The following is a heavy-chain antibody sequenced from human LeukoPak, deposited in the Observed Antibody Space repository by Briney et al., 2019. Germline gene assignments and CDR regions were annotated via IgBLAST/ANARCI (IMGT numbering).Heavy chain of an antibody. CDR2: IDPNSGGT. CDR1: GYSFTGYY. Sequence: GASVKVSCKXSGYSFTGYYIHWVRQAPGQGPEWMGRIDPNSGGTNSAQKFQARVTLTRDTSIATAYMELSSLRSNDTAVYYCARDQARTTTWYLYMNYWGQGTLVTVSS. D-gene: IGHD3/OR15-3a*01. V-gene: IGHV1-2*02. CDR3: ARDQARTTTWYLYMNY. J-gene: IGHJ4*02.